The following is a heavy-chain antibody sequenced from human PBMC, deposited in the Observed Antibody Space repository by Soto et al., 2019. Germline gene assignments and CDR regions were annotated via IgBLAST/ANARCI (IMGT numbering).Heavy chain of an antibody. D-gene: IGHD3-9*01. V-gene: IGHV4-34*01. Sequence: SETLSLTCDVHGDSLSGYAWSWIRQPPGKGLEWIGEITFRGVTNYHPSLKSRLSMSVDMSKNRISLNVSSVTAADTALYFCARKLEASIRHVEWFSYKWFDPWGPGTLVTAPQ. CDR1: GDSLSGYA. CDR3: ARKLEASIRHVEWFSYKWFDP. CDR2: ITFRGVT. J-gene: IGHJ5*02.